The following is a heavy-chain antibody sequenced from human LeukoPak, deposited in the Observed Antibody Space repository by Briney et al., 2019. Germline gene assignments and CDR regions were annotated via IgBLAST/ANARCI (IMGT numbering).Heavy chain of an antibody. Sequence: ASVKVSCKASGYTCTGYYMHCVRQAPGQGLEWMGRINPNSGGTNYAQKFQGRVTMTRETSISTAYMELSRLRSDDTAVYYCARTSPTVTTMEDWGQGTLVTVSS. CDR2: INPNSGGT. CDR1: GYTCTGYY. V-gene: IGHV1-2*02. D-gene: IGHD4-17*01. J-gene: IGHJ4*02. CDR3: ARTSPTVTTMED.